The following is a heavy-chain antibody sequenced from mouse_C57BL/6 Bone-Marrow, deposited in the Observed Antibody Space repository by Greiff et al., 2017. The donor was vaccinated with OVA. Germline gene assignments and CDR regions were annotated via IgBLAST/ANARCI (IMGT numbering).Heavy chain of an antibody. D-gene: IGHD1-1*01. Sequence: DVKLVESGAELVRPGASVKLSCTASGFNIKDDYMHWVKQRPEQGLEWIGWIDPENGDTEYASKFQGKATITADTSSNTAYLQLSSLTSEDTAVYYCTPYYYGSKGDYWGQGTTLTVSS. CDR1: GFNIKDDY. CDR2: IDPENGDT. V-gene: IGHV14-4*01. CDR3: TPYYYGSKGDY. J-gene: IGHJ2*01.